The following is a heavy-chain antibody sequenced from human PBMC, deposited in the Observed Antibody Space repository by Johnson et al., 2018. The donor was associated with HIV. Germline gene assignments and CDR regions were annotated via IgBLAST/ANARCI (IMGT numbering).Heavy chain of an antibody. Sequence: VQLVESGGGLVKPGGSLRLSCAASEFTFSKAWMNWVRQAPGKGLEWVGRIKSNTDGGTADYAAPVNGRFNISRDDSKDTMYLEMKSLKTEDTAIYYCTTEVMEWELQIGWTRAFDIWGQGTMVTVSS. J-gene: IGHJ3*02. CDR1: EFTFSKAW. CDR3: TTEVMEWELQIGWTRAFDI. V-gene: IGHV3-15*01. D-gene: IGHD1-26*01. CDR2: IKSNTDGGTA.